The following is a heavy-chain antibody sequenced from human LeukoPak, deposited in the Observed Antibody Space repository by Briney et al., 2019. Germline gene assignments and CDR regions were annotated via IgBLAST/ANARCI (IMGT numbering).Heavy chain of an antibody. CDR2: VRYDGRIQ. CDR3: AKGPVVRGVTLILKTGEKGALDY. V-gene: IGHV3-30*02. Sequence: GGSLRLSCAASGFPFSNSGMHWVRQAPGKGLEWVAFVRYDGRIQYYADSVKGRFTISRDNSENTLYLQMTSLRPEDTAVYYCAKGPVVRGVTLILKTGEKGALDYWGQGTLVTVSS. CDR1: GFPFSNSG. J-gene: IGHJ4*02. D-gene: IGHD3-10*01.